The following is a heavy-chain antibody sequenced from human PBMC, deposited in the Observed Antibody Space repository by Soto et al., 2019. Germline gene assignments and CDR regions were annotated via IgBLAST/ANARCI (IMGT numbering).Heavy chain of an antibody. CDR1: GGTFSSYA. CDR2: IIPIFGTA. V-gene: IGHV1-69*13. D-gene: IGHD6-19*01. CDR3: ARDGQWPGFDY. J-gene: IGHJ4*02. Sequence: SVKVSCKGSGGTFSSYAISWVRQAPGQGLEWMGGIIPIFGTANYAQKFQGRVTITADESTSTAYMELSSLRSDDTAVYYCARDGQWPGFDYWGQGTLVTVSS.